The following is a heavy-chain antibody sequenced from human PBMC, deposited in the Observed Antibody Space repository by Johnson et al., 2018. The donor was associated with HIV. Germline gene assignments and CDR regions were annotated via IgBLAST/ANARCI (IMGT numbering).Heavy chain of an antibody. CDR1: GFTFSSFW. CDR2: IKSNAYGGTP. CDR3: AGMTTGTTVGAFDI. J-gene: IGHJ3*02. D-gene: IGHD4-11*01. Sequence: EVQVVESGGGLVQPGGSLRLSCAASGFTFSSFWMTWVRQAPGQGLEWVGRIKSNAYGGTPDYAASVKARFTISSDDSKSIALLQMNSLRAEDPAVYYCAGMTTGTTVGAFDIWGQGTMVTVSA. V-gene: IGHV3-71*02.